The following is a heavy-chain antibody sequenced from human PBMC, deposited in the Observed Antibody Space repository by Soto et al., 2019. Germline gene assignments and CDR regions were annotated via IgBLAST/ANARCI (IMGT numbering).Heavy chain of an antibody. Sequence: EVRLVESGGGLIQPGGSLRLSCAASGFTCSDHYMDWVRQAPGKGLEWVARSRNRQTGYTIEYAASVEGRFTISRAESGSSVILQMNDLKTEDTAVYYSGSPQRRGRDWAYYCGQGTRVTVSS. J-gene: IGHJ4*02. D-gene: IGHD2-21*02. CDR1: GFTCSDHY. CDR2: SRNRQTGYTI. CDR3: GSPQRRGRDWAYY. V-gene: IGHV3-72*01.